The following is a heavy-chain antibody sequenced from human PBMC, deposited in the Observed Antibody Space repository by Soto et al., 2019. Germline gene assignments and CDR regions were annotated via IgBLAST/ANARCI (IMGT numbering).Heavy chain of an antibody. CDR1: GYTFTSYA. J-gene: IGHJ5*02. CDR2: INTNTGNP. Sequence: QVQLVQSGSELKKPGASVKVSCKASGYTFTSYAMNWVRQAPGQGLEWMGWINTNTGNPTYAQGFTGRFVFSLDTSDXTAYLQICSLKAEDTAVYYCARGETVAGTLWWFDPWGQGTLVTVSS. D-gene: IGHD6-19*01. V-gene: IGHV7-4-1*01. CDR3: ARGETVAGTLWWFDP.